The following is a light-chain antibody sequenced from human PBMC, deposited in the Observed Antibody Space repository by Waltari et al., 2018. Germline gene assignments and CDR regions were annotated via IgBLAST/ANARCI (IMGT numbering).Light chain of an antibody. CDR1: QRVSRA. Sequence: EIVLTQSPGTLSLSLGERATVSCRAGQRVSRALACYQQKPGQAPRLLIYGASNRATGIPDRFSGSGSGTDFSLNISRREPDDFAVYYCQHYLKLPVTFGQGTTVEI. CDR3: QHYLKLPVT. V-gene: IGKV3-20*01. J-gene: IGKJ1*01. CDR2: GAS.